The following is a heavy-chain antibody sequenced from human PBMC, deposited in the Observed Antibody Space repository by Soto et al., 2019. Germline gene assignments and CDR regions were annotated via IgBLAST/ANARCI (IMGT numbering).Heavy chain of an antibody. Sequence: ASLRVSCKASGYTFTSYYMHWVRQAPGQGLEWMGIINPSGGSTSYAQKFQGRVTMTRDTSTSTVYMELSSLRSEDTAVYYCARDHPHYYSSGYSRLAAFDIWGQGTMVTGSS. CDR2: INPSGGST. J-gene: IGHJ3*02. V-gene: IGHV1-46*01. CDR3: ARDHPHYYSSGYSRLAAFDI. CDR1: GYTFTSYY. D-gene: IGHD3-22*01.